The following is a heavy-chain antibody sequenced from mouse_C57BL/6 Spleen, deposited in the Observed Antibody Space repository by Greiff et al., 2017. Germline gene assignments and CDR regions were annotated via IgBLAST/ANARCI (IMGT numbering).Heavy chain of an antibody. CDR2: ISSGSSTI. V-gene: IGHV5-17*01. CDR3: AREGLDSSGYMAY. J-gene: IGHJ3*01. D-gene: IGHD3-2*02. Sequence: EVMLVESGGGLVKPGGSLKLSCAASGFTFSDYGMYWVRQAPEKGLEWVAYISSGSSTIYYADTVKGRFTISRDNAKNTLFLQMTSLRSEDTAMYYCAREGLDSSGYMAYWGQGTLVTVSA. CDR1: GFTFSDYG.